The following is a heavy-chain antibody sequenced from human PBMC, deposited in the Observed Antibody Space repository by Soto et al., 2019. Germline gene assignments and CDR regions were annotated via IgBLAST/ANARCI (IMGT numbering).Heavy chain of an antibody. V-gene: IGHV4-59*01. J-gene: IGHJ6*02. D-gene: IGHD3-3*01. Sequence: SETLSLTCTVSGGSISSYYWSWIRQPPGKGLEWIGYIYYSGSTNYNPSLKSRVTISVDTSKNQFSLKLSSVTAADTAVYYCARDSLEWFAPNLYYYGMDVWGQGTTVTVSS. CDR3: ARDSLEWFAPNLYYYGMDV. CDR2: IYYSGST. CDR1: GGSISSYY.